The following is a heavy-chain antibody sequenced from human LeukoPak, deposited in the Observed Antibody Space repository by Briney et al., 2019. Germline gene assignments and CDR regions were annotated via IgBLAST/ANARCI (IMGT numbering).Heavy chain of an antibody. J-gene: IGHJ4*02. CDR3: ARESGWYGPDY. Sequence: GGSLRLSCAASGFTFSDYYMSWVRQAPGKGLEWVSSISSSSSYIYYADSVKGRFTISRDDAKNSLYLQMNSLRAEDTAVYYCARESGWYGPDYWGQGTLVTVSS. D-gene: IGHD3-10*01. CDR2: ISSSSSYI. CDR1: GFTFSDYY. V-gene: IGHV3-21*01.